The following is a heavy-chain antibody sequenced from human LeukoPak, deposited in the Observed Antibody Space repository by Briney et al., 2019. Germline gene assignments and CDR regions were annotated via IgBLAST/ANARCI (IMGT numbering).Heavy chain of an antibody. D-gene: IGHD3-10*01. CDR3: ARAENYGRVPYYFDS. V-gene: IGHV3-21*01. CDR1: AFTFSTYT. CDR2: ISSSSSYI. Sequence: NPGGSLRLSCAASAFTFSTYTMNWVRQTPGKGLEGVSSISSSSSYIFYADSVKGRFTISRDNAKHSLYLQMNSLRVEDTAMYYCARAENYGRVPYYFDSWGQGTLVTVSS. J-gene: IGHJ4*02.